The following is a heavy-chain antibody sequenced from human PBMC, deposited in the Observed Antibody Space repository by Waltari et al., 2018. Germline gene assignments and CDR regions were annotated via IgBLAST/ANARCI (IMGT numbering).Heavy chain of an antibody. D-gene: IGHD6-13*01. Sequence: QVQLVQSGAEVKKPGYSVMVSCKVYGDTLTNYAIHWVRQAPGQGLEWVGRIIPIFATVNFAQKFQDRVTITAATSTSTAYMEVSSLRSDDTAMYYCAVTLSAAPFYGLDVWGQGTTVTVFS. V-gene: IGHV1-69*08. J-gene: IGHJ6*02. CDR1: GDTLTNYA. CDR2: IIPIFATV. CDR3: AVTLSAAPFYGLDV.